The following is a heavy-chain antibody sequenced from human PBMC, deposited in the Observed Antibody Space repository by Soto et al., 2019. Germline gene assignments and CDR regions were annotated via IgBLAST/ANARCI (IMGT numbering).Heavy chain of an antibody. D-gene: IGHD2-21*02. Sequence: QITLKESGPTLVKPTQNLTLTCTFSGIPLNTSGLGVGWLRQPPGKALEWLARIYWNGDTRYSKSQKSRLSITKETSNKQVVRTMEKMGAGDTGTYYCAHSRCGGDCLRSYSHHYYYGLDVWGQGTTVNVSS. CDR2: IYWNGDT. V-gene: IGHV2-5*01. CDR3: AHSRCGGDCLRSYSHHYYYGLDV. CDR1: GIPLNTSGLG. J-gene: IGHJ6*02.